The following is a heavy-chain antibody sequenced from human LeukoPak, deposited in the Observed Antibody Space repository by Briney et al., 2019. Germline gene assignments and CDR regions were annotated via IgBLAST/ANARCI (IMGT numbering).Heavy chain of an antibody. Sequence: ASVKVSCKASGYTFTGYYMHWVRQAPGQGLEWMGWINPNSGGTNYAQKFQGRVTMTRDTSISTAYMELSRLRSDDTAVYYCARGAWYSGAYTTLYYFDYWGQGTLVTVSS. CDR1: GYTFTGYY. CDR3: ARGAWYSGAYTTLYYFDY. V-gene: IGHV1-2*02. CDR2: INPNSGGT. J-gene: IGHJ4*02. D-gene: IGHD6-19*01.